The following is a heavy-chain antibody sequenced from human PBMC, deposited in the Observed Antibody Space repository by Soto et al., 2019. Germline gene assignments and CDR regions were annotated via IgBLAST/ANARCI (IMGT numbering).Heavy chain of an antibody. CDR3: ARMYNSGFYRPEGDYFFYGMDV. V-gene: IGHV4-4*07. Sequence: KSSETLSLTCTVSGDSISDYYWSWIRQPAGKGLEWIGRFYYSGNTKSNPSLKSRVTMSADTSKNQFSLSLRSVTAADSAIYYCARMYNSGFYRPEGDYFFYGMDVWGQGTTATVSS. CDR2: FYYSGNT. J-gene: IGHJ6*02. D-gene: IGHD6-19*01. CDR1: GDSISDYY.